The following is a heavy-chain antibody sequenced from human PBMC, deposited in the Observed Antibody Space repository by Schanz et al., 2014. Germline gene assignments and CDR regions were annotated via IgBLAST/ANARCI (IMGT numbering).Heavy chain of an antibody. CDR2: VCYDGSKK. Sequence: LVESGGGVVQPGRSLRLSCAASGFTFSGYGMHWVRKVPGRGREWVAVVCYDGSKKYYADSVKGRFTTSRDNSKNTMYLQMNSLRAEDTAVYYCVKDLQRELLRDDHYYGMDVWGQGTTVTVSS. CDR1: GFTFSGYG. J-gene: IGHJ6*02. D-gene: IGHD1-26*01. V-gene: IGHV3-33*06. CDR3: VKDLQRELLRDDHYYGMDV.